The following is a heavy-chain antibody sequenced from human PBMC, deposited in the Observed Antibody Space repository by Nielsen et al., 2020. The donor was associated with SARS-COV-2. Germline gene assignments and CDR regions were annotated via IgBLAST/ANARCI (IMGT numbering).Heavy chain of an antibody. CDR1: GYTFTSYD. CDR3: ARVSIAVAGTGDYFDY. V-gene: IGHV1-8*01. CDR2: MNPNSGNT. D-gene: IGHD6-19*01. J-gene: IGHJ4*02. Sequence: ASVKVSCKASGYTFTSYDINWVRQATGQGLEWMGWMNPNSGNTGYAQKFQGRVTMTRNTSISTAYMELSSLRSEDTAVYYCARVSIAVAGTGDYFDYWGQGTLVTVSS.